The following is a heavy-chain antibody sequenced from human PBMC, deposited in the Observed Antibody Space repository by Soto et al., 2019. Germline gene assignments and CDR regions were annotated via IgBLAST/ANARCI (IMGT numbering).Heavy chain of an antibody. CDR3: ARPPFPGCINAICYPLDF. CDR2: INPSGGST. Sequence: QVQLVQSGAEVKNPGASVKVSCKASGYTFTHYYIHWVRQAPGQGLEWMGMINPSGGSTSYAQTFQGRLTMTTDTSTNTVYMELSSLRSEDTAVYYCARPPFPGCINAICYPLDFWGQGALVTVSS. V-gene: IGHV1-46*01. CDR1: GYTFTHYY. D-gene: IGHD2-8*01. J-gene: IGHJ4*02.